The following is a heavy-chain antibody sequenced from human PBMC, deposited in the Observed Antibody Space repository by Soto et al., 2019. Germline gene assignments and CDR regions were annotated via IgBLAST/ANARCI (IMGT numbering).Heavy chain of an antibody. Sequence: GGSLRLSCAASGFTFSNYWMSWVRQAPGKGLEWVAKIKEDGSEKYYVDSVKGRFTISRDNAKNSLFLQMNRLRAEDKAVYYCARDWSAATAFDYWGQGTLVTDSS. CDR3: ARDWSAATAFDY. V-gene: IGHV3-7*03. CDR2: IKEDGSEK. CDR1: GFTFSNYW. J-gene: IGHJ4*02. D-gene: IGHD2-15*01.